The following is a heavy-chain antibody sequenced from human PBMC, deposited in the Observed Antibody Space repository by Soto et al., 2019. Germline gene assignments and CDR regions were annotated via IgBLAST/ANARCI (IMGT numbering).Heavy chain of an antibody. J-gene: IGHJ4*02. CDR1: GYSISSGYY. V-gene: IGHV4-38-2*01. CDR3: ARARLYYDSSGYYYPYYFDY. Sequence: LSLTCAVSGYSISSGYYWGWIRQPPGKGLEWIGSIYHSGSTYYNPSLKSRVTISVDTSKNQFSLKLSSVTAADTAVYYCARARLYYDSSGYYYPYYFDYWGQGTLVTVSS. CDR2: IYHSGST. D-gene: IGHD3-22*01.